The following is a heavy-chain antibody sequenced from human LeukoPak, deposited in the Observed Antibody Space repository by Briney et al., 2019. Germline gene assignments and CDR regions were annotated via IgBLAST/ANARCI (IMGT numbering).Heavy chain of an antibody. CDR3: ARRLTQYDCFDP. CDR2: TYYRSTWYN. Sequence: SQTLSLTCAISGDSFSSNSVTWNWIRQSPSRGLEWLGRTYYRSTWYNDYAVSVRGRITVNPDTSKNQFSLHLDSVTPEDTAVYYCARRLTQYDCFDPWGQGILVTVSS. V-gene: IGHV6-1*01. CDR1: GDSFSSNSVT. J-gene: IGHJ5*02. D-gene: IGHD2-2*01.